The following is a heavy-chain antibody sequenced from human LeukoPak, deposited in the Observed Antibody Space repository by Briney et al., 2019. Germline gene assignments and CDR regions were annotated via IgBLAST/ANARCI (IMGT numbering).Heavy chain of an antibody. CDR1: GFTFSNYA. J-gene: IGHJ6*02. D-gene: IGHD2-15*01. V-gene: IGHV3-30-3*01. CDR2: ISYDGSNK. Sequence: GRSLRLSCVASGFTFSNYAIHWVRQAPGKGLEWVAVISYDGSNKYYADSVRGRFTISRDNSKNTLSLQMNSLRADDTAVHYCARDVLVVVPVTLEPGYYYYGMDVWGQGTTVTVSS. CDR3: ARDVLVVVPVTLEPGYYYYGMDV.